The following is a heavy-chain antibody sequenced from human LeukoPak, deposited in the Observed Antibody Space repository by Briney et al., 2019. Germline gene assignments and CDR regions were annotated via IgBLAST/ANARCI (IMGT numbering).Heavy chain of an antibody. CDR1: GFTFSSYS. D-gene: IGHD6-13*01. CDR2: ISSSSSYI. V-gene: IGHV3-21*01. Sequence: GGSLRLSCAASGFTFSSYSMNWVRQAPGKGLEWVSSISSSSSYIYYADSVKGRFTISRDNAKNSLYLQMNSLRAGDTAVYYCARAAYSSTWYSRYFDLWGRGTLVTVSS. CDR3: ARAAYSSTWYSRYFDL. J-gene: IGHJ2*01.